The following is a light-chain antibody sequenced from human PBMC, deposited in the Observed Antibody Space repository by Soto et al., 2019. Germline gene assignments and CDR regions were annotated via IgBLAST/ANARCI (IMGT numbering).Light chain of an antibody. J-gene: IGLJ3*02. CDR1: SGSVSTSYY. CDR2: NTN. V-gene: IGLV8-61*01. Sequence: QTVVTQEPSFSVSPGGTVTLTCGLSSGSVSTSYYPSWYQQTPGQAPRTLIYNTNIRSSGVPDRFSGSILGNKAALTITGAQTDDESDYYCLLFMGSGSWVFGGGTQLTVL. CDR3: LLFMGSGSWV.